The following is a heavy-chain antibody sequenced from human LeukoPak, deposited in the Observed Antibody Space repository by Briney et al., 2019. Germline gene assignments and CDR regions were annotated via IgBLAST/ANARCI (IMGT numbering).Heavy chain of an antibody. CDR1: GGSFSGYY. J-gene: IGHJ4*02. CDR2: LNHSGST. V-gene: IGHV4-34*01. CDR3: ARGGDYYDSSGYYHFDY. Sequence: SQTLSLTCAVYGGSFSGYYWSWIRQPPGKGLEWIGELNHSGSTNYNPSLKSRVTISVDTSKNQFSLKLSSVTAADTAVYYCARGGDYYDSSGYYHFDYWGQGTLVTVSS. D-gene: IGHD3-22*01.